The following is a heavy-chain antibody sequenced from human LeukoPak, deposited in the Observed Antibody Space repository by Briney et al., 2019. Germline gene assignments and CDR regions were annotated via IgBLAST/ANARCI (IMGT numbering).Heavy chain of an antibody. CDR2: ISSSSSTI. CDR1: GFTFSSYS. V-gene: IGHV3-48*04. J-gene: IGHJ6*02. Sequence: RGSLRLSCAASGFTFSSYSMNWVRQAPGKGLEWVSYISSSSSTIYYADSVKGRFTISRDNAKNSLYLQMNSLRAEDTAVYYCARGRHYYDSSGYYYYYYYGMDVWGQGTTVTVSS. CDR3: ARGRHYYDSSGYYYYYYYGMDV. D-gene: IGHD3-22*01.